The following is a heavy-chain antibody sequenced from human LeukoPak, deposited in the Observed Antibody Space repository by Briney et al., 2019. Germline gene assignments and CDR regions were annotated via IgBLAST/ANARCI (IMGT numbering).Heavy chain of an antibody. CDR3: ARHRRWLQLNY. J-gene: IGHJ4*02. CDR1: GGSFSGYY. Sequence: SETLSLTCAVYGGSFSGYYWSWIRQPPGKGLEWIGEINHSGSTNYNPSLKSRVTISVDTSKNQFSLKLSSVTAADTAVYYCARHRRWLQLNYWGQGTLVTVSS. V-gene: IGHV4-34*01. D-gene: IGHD5-24*01. CDR2: INHSGST.